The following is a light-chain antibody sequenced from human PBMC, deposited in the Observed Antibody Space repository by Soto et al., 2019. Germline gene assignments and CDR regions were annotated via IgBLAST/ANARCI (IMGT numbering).Light chain of an antibody. V-gene: IGKV1-5*03. Sequence: DIQMTQSPSTLSASVGDRVTITGRASQNIYDWLAWYQQKPGEAPNLLIYKSSNLESGVPSRFSGSGFGTEFTLTISSLQPDDFATYYCQQFNDYSWTFGHGTKVEIK. CDR1: QNIYDW. CDR2: KSS. CDR3: QQFNDYSWT. J-gene: IGKJ1*01.